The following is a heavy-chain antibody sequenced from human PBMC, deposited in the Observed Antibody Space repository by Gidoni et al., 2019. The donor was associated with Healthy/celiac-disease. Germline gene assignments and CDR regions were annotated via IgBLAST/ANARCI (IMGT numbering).Heavy chain of an antibody. CDR1: GGSISRYY. D-gene: IGHD6-6*01. J-gene: IGHJ3*02. V-gene: IGHV4-4*07. CDR3: ARGLQEYSSSSGAFDI. CDR2: IYTSGST. Sequence: QVQLQESGPGLVKPSETLSLTCTVSGGSISRYYWSWIRQPAGKGLAWIGRIYTSGSTNYNPSLKSRVTMAVDTSKNQFSLKLSSVTAADTAVYYCARGLQEYSSSSGAFDIWGQGTMVTVSS.